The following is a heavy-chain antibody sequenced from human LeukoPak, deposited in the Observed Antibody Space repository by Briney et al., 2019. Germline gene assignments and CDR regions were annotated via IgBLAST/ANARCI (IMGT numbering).Heavy chain of an antibody. V-gene: IGHV1-18*01. CDR2: ISAYNGNT. J-gene: IGHJ6*02. CDR3: ARSCGGDCYTPLLRYGMEV. CDR1: GYTFTNYG. Sequence: GASVTVSFKASGYTFTNYGISWVRQAPGQGLEWMGWISAYNGNTNYSQKLQGRVTITTDTSTSTAYMELRSLRSDDTAVYYCARSCGGDCYTPLLRYGMEVWGQGTTVTVSS. D-gene: IGHD2-21*02.